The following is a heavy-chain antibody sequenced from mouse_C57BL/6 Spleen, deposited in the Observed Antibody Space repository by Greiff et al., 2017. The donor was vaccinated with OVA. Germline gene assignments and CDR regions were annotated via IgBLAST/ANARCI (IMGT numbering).Heavy chain of an antibody. Sequence: QVQLQQPGAELVKPGASVKVSCKASGYTFTSYWMHWVKQRPGQGLEWRGRIPPSDSDTNHTKKFKGHDTLTVDKSSSTAYMQLSSLTSEDSAVYYCVYYGNSYAMDYWGQGTSVTVSS. CDR2: IPPSDSDT. D-gene: IGHD2-1*01. V-gene: IGHV1-74*01. J-gene: IGHJ4*01. CDR3: VYYGNSYAMDY. CDR1: GYTFTSYW.